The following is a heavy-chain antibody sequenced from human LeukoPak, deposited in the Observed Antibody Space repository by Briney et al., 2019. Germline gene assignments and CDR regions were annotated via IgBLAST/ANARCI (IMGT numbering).Heavy chain of an antibody. V-gene: IGHV1-2*02. D-gene: IGHD4-23*01. CDR3: ARETGGNPEGYYFDY. Sequence: GASVKVSCKASGYTFTGYYMHWVRQAPGQGPEWMGWINPNSGGTNYAQKFQGRVTMTRDTSISTAYMELSRLRSDDTAVYYCARETGGNPEGYYFDYWGQGTLVTVSS. CDR2: INPNSGGT. J-gene: IGHJ4*02. CDR1: GYTFTGYY.